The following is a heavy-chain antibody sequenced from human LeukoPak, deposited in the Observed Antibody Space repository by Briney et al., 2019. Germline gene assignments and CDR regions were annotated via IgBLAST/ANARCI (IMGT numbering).Heavy chain of an antibody. CDR1: GFTFSSYS. V-gene: IGHV3-48*01. J-gene: IGHJ4*02. D-gene: IGHD6-19*01. CDR2: ISSSSSTI. Sequence: GGSLRLSCAASGFTFSSYSMNWVRQAPGKGLEWVSYISSSSSTIYYADSVKGRFTISRDNAKNSLYLQMNSLRAEDTAVYYCARAIGYSSGWYLEYYFDYWGQGTLVTVSS. CDR3: ARAIGYSSGWYLEYYFDY.